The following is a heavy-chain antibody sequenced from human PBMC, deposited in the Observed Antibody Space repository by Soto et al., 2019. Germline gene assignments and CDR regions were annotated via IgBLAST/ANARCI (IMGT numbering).Heavy chain of an antibody. CDR3: ARDGGDYLNYYYGMDV. CDR2: IYYSGST. CDR1: GGSISSGGYY. J-gene: IGHJ6*02. V-gene: IGHV4-31*03. Sequence: PSETLSLTSTVSGGSISSGGYYWSWIRQHPGKGLEWIGYIYYSGSTYYNPSLKSRVTISVDTSKNQFSLKLSSVTAADTAVYYCARDGGDYLNYYYGMDVWGQGTTVTVSS. D-gene: IGHD4-17*01.